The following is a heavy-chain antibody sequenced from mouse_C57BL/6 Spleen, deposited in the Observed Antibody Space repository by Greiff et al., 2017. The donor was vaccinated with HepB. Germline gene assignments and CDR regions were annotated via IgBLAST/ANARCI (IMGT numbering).Heavy chain of an antibody. CDR3: ARGGTTVVEYFDV. V-gene: IGHV1-26*01. J-gene: IGHJ1*03. D-gene: IGHD1-1*01. CDR2: INPNNGGT. Sequence: VQLQQPGTELVKPGASVKISCKASGYTFTDYYMNWVKQSHGKSLEWIGDINPNNGGTSYNQKFKGKATLTVDKSSSTAYMELRSLTSEDSAVYYCARGGTTVVEYFDVWGTGTTVTVSS. CDR1: GYTFTDYY.